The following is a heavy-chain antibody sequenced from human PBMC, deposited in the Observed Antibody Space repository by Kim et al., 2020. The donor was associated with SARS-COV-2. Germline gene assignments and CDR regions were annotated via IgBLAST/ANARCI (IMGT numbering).Heavy chain of an antibody. CDR2: ISYDGSNK. CDR1: GFTFSSYG. V-gene: IGHV3-30*18. Sequence: GGSLRLSCAASGFTFSSYGMHWVRQAPGKGLEWVAVISYDGSNKYYADSVKGRFTISRDNSKNTLYLQMNSLRAEDTAVYYCAKVRGKGWELNGRYYFDYWGQGTLVTVSS. CDR3: AKVRGKGWELNGRYYFDY. J-gene: IGHJ4*02. D-gene: IGHD1-26*01.